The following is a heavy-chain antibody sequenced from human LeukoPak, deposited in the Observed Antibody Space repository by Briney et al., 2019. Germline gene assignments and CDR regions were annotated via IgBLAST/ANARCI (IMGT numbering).Heavy chain of an antibody. D-gene: IGHD5-24*01. CDR2: IYYSGSS. CDR3: ARESEMATIKGPHYYFDY. CDR1: GDSISSYY. J-gene: IGHJ4*02. Sequence: SETLSLTCTVSGDSISSYYWSWIRQPPGKGLEWIGYIYYSGSSNYNPSLKSRVTISVDTSKNQVSLKLSSVTAADTAVYYCARESEMATIKGPHYYFDYWGQGTLVTVSS. V-gene: IGHV4-59*01.